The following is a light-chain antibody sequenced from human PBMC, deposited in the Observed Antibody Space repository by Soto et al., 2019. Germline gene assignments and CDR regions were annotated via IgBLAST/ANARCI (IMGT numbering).Light chain of an antibody. CDR2: TAS. CDR3: QQAASFPFT. Sequence: DIQLTQSPASVSAAVGDRINISCRASQPIKTWLAWYQQKPGKGPKLLIYTASTLETGVPSRFRGSGSGTDFTLTISSLQPADAAIYSCQQAASFPFTFGPGAKV. CDR1: QPIKTW. V-gene: IGKV1-12*02. J-gene: IGKJ3*01.